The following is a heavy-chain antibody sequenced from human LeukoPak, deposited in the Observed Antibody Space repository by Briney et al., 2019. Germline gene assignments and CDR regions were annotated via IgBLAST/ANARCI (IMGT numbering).Heavy chain of an antibody. Sequence: GASVKVSCRASGYTFTSYDINWVRQATGQGLEWMGWMNPYSGNTGYAQKLQGRVTMTRDTSTSTVYMELSSLRSEDTAVYYCARVFHGGNSGGFDYWGQGTLVTVSS. CDR1: GYTFTSYD. J-gene: IGHJ4*02. CDR2: MNPYSGNT. CDR3: ARVFHGGNSGGFDY. V-gene: IGHV1-8*02. D-gene: IGHD4-23*01.